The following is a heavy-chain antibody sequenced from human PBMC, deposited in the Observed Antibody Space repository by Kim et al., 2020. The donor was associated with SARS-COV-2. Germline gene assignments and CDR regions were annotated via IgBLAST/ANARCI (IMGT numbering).Heavy chain of an antibody. D-gene: IGHD1-26*01. Sequence: GGSLRLSCAASGFTFSSYAMSWVRQAPGKGLEWVSTISGSGGRTYYADSVKGRFTISRDNSKNTLYLQMNSLRAEDTAVYYCAKDDMWDLGTSGASNTGDDAFDIWGQGTMVTVSS. CDR1: GFTFSSYA. J-gene: IGHJ3*02. CDR3: AKDDMWDLGTSGASNTGDDAFDI. V-gene: IGHV3-23*01. CDR2: ISGSGGRT.